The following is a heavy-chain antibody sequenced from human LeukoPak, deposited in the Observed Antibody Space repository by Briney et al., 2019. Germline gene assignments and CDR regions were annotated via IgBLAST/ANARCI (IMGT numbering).Heavy chain of an antibody. J-gene: IGHJ1*01. D-gene: IGHD6-13*01. CDR1: GGTFSSYA. V-gene: IGHV1-69*04. CDR3: ASPPGYSSSWYQAAEYFQH. CDR2: IIPILGIA. Sequence: ASVKVSCKASGGTFSSYAISWVRQAPGQGLEWMGRIIPILGIANYAQKFQGRVTITADKSTSTAYMELSSLRSEDTAVYYCASPPGYSSSWYQAAEYFQHWGQGTLVTVSS.